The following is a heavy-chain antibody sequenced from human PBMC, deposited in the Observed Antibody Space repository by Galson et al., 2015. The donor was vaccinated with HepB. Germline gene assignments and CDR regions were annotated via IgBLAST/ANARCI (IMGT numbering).Heavy chain of an antibody. CDR3: ARDLRDYYYGMDV. J-gene: IGHJ6*02. Sequence: SLRLSCAASGFTVSSNYMSWVRQAPGKGLEWVSVIYSGGSTYYADSVKGRFTISRHNSKNTLYLQMNSLRAEDTAVYYCARDLRDYYYGMDVWGQGTTVTVSS. CDR2: IYSGGST. V-gene: IGHV3-53*04. CDR1: GFTVSSNY.